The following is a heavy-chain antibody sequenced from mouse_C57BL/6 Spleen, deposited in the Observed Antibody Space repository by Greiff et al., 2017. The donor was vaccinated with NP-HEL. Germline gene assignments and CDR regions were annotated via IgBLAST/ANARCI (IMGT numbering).Heavy chain of an antibody. CDR3: ARLDYYGSSYEYFDV. CDR1: GFNIKNTY. D-gene: IGHD1-1*01. CDR2: IDPANGNT. V-gene: IGHV14-3*01. Sequence: EVKLQESVAELVRPGASVKLSCTASGFNIKNTYMHWVKQRPEQGLEWIGRIDPANGNTKYAPKFQGKATITADTSSNTAYLQLSSLTSEDTAIYYCARLDYYGSSYEYFDVWGTGTTVTVSS. J-gene: IGHJ1*03.